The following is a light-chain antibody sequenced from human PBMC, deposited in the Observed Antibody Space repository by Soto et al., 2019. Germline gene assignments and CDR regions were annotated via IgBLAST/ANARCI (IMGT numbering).Light chain of an antibody. Sequence: QSVLTQPPSASGTPGQRVTISCSGSSSNIGSNTVNWYQQLPGTAPKLLIYSNNRRPSGVPDRFSGSKSGTSASLAISGLQSEDEADYYCAAWDDSLKGAVFGGGTQLTVL. CDR1: SSNIGSNT. CDR3: AAWDDSLKGAV. V-gene: IGLV1-44*01. J-gene: IGLJ7*01. CDR2: SNN.